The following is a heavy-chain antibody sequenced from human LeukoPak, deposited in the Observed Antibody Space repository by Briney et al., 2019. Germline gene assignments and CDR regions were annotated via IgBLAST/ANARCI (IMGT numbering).Heavy chain of an antibody. V-gene: IGHV3-53*01. Sequence: PGGSLRLSCAASGFTVSSNYMSWVRQAPGKGLEWVSVIYSGGSTYYADSVKGRFTISRDNSKNTLYLQMNSLRAEDTAVYYCARDGYSSGWGWGYYYFDYWGQGTLVTVSS. D-gene: IGHD6-19*01. CDR2: IYSGGST. CDR3: ARDGYSSGWGWGYYYFDY. CDR1: GFTVSSNY. J-gene: IGHJ4*02.